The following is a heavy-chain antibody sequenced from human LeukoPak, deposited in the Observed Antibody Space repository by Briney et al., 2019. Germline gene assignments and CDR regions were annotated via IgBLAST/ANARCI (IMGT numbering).Heavy chain of an antibody. CDR3: AKGGGYEAQYYYYYLDV. J-gene: IGHJ6*03. V-gene: IGHV3-11*01. CDR2: ISSRSSNK. Sequence: GGSLRLSCAASGFTFSNHYMSWIRQAPGKGLVWVSYISSRSSNKYYADSVKGRFTISRDNSKNTLYLQMKSLRAEDTAVYYCAKGGGYEAQYYYYYLDVWGKGTTVTISS. CDR1: GFTFSNHY. D-gene: IGHD5-12*01.